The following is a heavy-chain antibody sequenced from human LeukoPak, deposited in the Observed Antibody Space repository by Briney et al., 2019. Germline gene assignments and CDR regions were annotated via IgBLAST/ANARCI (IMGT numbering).Heavy chain of an antibody. CDR1: GYTFTSYA. CDR3: ARSGWYADLPF. CDR2: INACNGNT. J-gene: IGHJ4*02. Sequence: ASVKVSCKASGYTFTSYAMHWVSQAPGQRLEWMGWINACNGNTKYSQKFQGRVTITRDTSTSTAYMELSSLRSEDTAVYYCARSGWYADLPFWGQGTLVTVSS. V-gene: IGHV1-3*01. D-gene: IGHD6-19*01.